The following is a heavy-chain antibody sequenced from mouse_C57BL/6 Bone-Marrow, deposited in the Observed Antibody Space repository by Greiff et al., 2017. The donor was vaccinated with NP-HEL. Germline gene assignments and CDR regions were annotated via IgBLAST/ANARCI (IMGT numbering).Heavy chain of an antibody. Sequence: EVQVVESGAELVRPGASVKLSCPASGFNIKDYYMHWVKQRPEQGLEWIGRIDPEDGDTEYAPEFQGKATMTADTSSNTAYLQLISLTSEDTAVYYCTIYGYGGFAYWGQGTLVTVSA. CDR1: GFNIKDYY. CDR3: TIYGYGGFAY. D-gene: IGHD2-2*01. J-gene: IGHJ3*01. V-gene: IGHV14-1*01. CDR2: IDPEDGDT.